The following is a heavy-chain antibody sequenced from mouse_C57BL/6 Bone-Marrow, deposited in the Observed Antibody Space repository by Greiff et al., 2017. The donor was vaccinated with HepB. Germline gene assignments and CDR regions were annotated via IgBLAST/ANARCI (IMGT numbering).Heavy chain of an antibody. CDR3: ARGGGGDY. CDR2: ISSGGSYT. V-gene: IGHV5-6*01. Sequence: EVKLVESGGDLVKPGGSLKLSCAASGFTFSSYGMSWVRQTPDKRLEWVATISSGGSYTYYPDSVKGRFTISRDNAKNTLYLQMSSRKSEDTAMYYCARGGGGDYWGQGTTLTVSS. J-gene: IGHJ2*01. CDR1: GFTFSSYG.